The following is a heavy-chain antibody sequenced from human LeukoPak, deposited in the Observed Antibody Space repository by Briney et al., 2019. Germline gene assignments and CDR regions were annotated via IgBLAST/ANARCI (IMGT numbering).Heavy chain of an antibody. CDR1: GYSISSGYY. CDR2: IYHSGST. D-gene: IGHD5-12*01. Sequence: PSETLSLTCTVSGYSISSGYYWGWIRQPPGQGLEWIGSIYHSGSTYYNPSLKSRVTISVDTSKNQFSLKLSSVTAADTAVYYCARIYPVDAFDIWGQGTMVTVSS. CDR3: ARIYPVDAFDI. V-gene: IGHV4-38-2*02. J-gene: IGHJ3*02.